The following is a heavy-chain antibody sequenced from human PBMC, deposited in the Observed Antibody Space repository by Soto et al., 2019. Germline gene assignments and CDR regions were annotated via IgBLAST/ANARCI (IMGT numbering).Heavy chain of an antibody. Sequence: VQLVESGGGLVQPGGSLRLSCAASGFTFSSHWMHWVRQAPGKGLVWVSRINGDGSSTSYADSVKGGFTISRDNAKNMLYLQVNSLRADDTAVYYCAGSPGLSRISGTTLGAWGQGTLVTVSS. CDR2: INGDGSST. CDR1: GFTFSSHW. D-gene: IGHD1-7*01. J-gene: IGHJ5*01. CDR3: AGSPGLSRISGTTLGA. V-gene: IGHV3-74*01.